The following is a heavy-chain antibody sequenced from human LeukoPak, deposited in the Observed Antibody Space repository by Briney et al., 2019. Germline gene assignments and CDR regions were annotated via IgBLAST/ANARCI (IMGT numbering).Heavy chain of an antibody. CDR3: ARRGDN. CDR1: GFIFSGYE. V-gene: IGHV3-48*03. CDR2: IGSSGSNV. J-gene: IGHJ4*02. Sequence: PGGSLRLSCAASGFIFSGYEMNWVRQAPGKGLEWVSYIGSSGSNVQYADSVKGRFTISRDNAKNSLYLQMNSLRAEDTAVYYCARRGDNWGQGTLVTVSS.